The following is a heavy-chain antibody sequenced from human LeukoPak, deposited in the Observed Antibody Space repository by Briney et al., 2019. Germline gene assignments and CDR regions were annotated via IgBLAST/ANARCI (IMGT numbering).Heavy chain of an antibody. CDR3: ARSQDWFDP. CDR1: GFTFSSYS. V-gene: IGHV3-48*04. CDR2: ITSSSSTI. J-gene: IGHJ5*02. Sequence: PGGSLRLSCAASGFTFSSYSMIWVRQAPGKGLEWVSYITSSSSTIYYADSVKGRFTISRDNAKNSLYLQMNSLRAEDTAVYYCARSQDWFDPWGQGTLVTVSS.